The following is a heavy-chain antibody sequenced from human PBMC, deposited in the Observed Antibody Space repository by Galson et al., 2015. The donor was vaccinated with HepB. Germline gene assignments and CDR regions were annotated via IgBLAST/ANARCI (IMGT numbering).Heavy chain of an antibody. D-gene: IGHD3-9*01. V-gene: IGHV3-30*18. CDR2: ISYDGSNK. CDR1: GFTFSSYG. CDR3: AKDLPRYFDWLLAYGMDV. Sequence: SLRLSCAASGFTFSSYGMHWVRQAPGKGLEWVAVISYDGSNKYYADSVKGRFTIPRDNSKNTLYLQMNSLRAEDTAVYYCAKDLPRYFDWLLAYGMDVWGQGTTVTVSS. J-gene: IGHJ6*02.